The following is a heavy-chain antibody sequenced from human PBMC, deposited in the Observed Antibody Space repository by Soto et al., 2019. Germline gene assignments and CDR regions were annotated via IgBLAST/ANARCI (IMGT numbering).Heavy chain of an antibody. Sequence: EVLLVESGGRLVQPEGSLRLSWAASGFTFSSYEMNWVRQAPGKGLEWVSYISSSGSTIYYADSVKGRCTISRDNAKNSLYLQMNSLRAEDTAVYYCARTPDYYDSSGYYDYWGQGTLGTVSS. CDR2: ISSSGSTI. CDR3: ARTPDYYDSSGYYDY. D-gene: IGHD3-22*01. V-gene: IGHV3-48*03. CDR1: GFTFSSYE. J-gene: IGHJ4*02.